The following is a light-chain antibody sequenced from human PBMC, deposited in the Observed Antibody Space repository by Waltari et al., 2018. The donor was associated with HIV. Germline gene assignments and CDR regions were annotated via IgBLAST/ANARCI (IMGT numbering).Light chain of an antibody. Sequence: QSALTQPASVSGSPGQSITISCTGTSSDVGSYNLVSWYQQHPGKAPKLMIYEGSKRPSGVSNRFAGSKSGNEASLTISGRQAEDEADYYCCSYAGSSTLEVFGGGTKLTVL. CDR3: CSYAGSSTLEV. CDR1: SSDVGSYNL. CDR2: EGS. V-gene: IGLV2-23*01. J-gene: IGLJ2*01.